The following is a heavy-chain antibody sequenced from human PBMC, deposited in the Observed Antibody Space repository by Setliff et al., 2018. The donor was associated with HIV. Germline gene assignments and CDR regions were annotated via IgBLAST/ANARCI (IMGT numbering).Heavy chain of an antibody. CDR2: IRSKAYGGTT. CDR1: GFTFGDYA. J-gene: IGHJ4*02. V-gene: IGHV3-49*03. CDR3: TRDGVGATSTDY. Sequence: SCTASGFTFGDYAMSWFRQAPGKGLEWVGFIRSKAYGGTTEYAASVKGRFTISRDDSKSIAYLQMNSLKTEDTAVYYCTRDGVGATSTDYWGQGTLVTVSS. D-gene: IGHD1-26*01.